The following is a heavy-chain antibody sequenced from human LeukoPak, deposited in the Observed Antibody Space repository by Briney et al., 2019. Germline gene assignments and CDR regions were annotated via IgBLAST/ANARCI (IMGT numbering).Heavy chain of an antibody. CDR1: GFTFYNYW. CDR3: ARTYCSPTSCLSIAFDF. D-gene: IGHD2-2*01. Sequence: GGSLRLSCAASGFTFYNYWMHWVRQAPGKGLEWISRINNPGSSATYADALKGRFTMSRDNGKNTVHLQMDGLRADDTAIYYCARTYCSPTSCLSIAFDFWGQGTTVAVSS. CDR2: INNPGSSA. J-gene: IGHJ3*01. V-gene: IGHV3-74*03.